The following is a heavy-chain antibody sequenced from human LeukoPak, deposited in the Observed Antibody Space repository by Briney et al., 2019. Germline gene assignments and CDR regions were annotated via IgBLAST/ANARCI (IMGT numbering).Heavy chain of an antibody. CDR2: IYSGGST. CDR1: GFTVSSNY. CDR3: ARGGGIAVAEYYFDY. V-gene: IGHV3-66*01. Sequence: GRSLRLSCAASGFTVSSNYMSWVRQAPGKGLEWVSVIYSGGSTYYADAVKGRFNISRDNSKNKLYLQMNRLRAEDTAVYYCARGGGIAVAEYYFDYWGQGTLVTVSS. J-gene: IGHJ4*02. D-gene: IGHD6-19*01.